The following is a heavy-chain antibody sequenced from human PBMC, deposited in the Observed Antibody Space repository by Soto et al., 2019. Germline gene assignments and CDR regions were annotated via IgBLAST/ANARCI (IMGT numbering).Heavy chain of an antibody. CDR3: STTVITAPLFEY. J-gene: IGHJ4*02. Sequence: GGSVRLSCEGSGFTFSGHYMDWVRQAPGKGLEWLGRIRNKPNGHTTAYAASVKGRFTISRDDSKNLVYLQMNSLKSEDTALYYCSTTVITAPLFEYWGQGTLVTVSS. CDR1: GFTFSGHY. V-gene: IGHV3-72*01. CDR2: IRNKPNGHTT. D-gene: IGHD2-21*02.